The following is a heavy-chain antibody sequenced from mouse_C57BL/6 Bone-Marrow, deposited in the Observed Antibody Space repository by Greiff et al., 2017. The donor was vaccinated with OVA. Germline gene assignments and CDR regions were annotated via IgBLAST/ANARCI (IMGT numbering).Heavy chain of an antibody. Sequence: EVQLQQSGAELVRPGASVKLSCTASGFNIKDDYMHWVKQRPEQGLEWIGWIDPANGDTEYASKFQGKATITADASSNTAYLQLSSLTSEDTAVDYCTTKNCYGAMDYWGQGTSVTVSS. D-gene: IGHD1-1*01. CDR2: IDPANGDT. J-gene: IGHJ4*01. CDR3: TTKNCYGAMDY. V-gene: IGHV14-4*01. CDR1: GFNIKDDY.